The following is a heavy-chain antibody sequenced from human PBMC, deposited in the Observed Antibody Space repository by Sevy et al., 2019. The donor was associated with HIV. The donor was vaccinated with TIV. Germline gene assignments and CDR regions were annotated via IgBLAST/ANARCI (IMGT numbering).Heavy chain of an antibody. CDR2: ISYEGTET. D-gene: IGHD2-2*01. J-gene: IGHJ4*01. V-gene: IGHV3-30-3*01. CDR1: GFAFSTHA. CDR3: ARDGGNSVKWYPLY. Sequence: RSLRLSCAASGFAFSTHAMHWVRQAPGKGLEWVAVISYEGTETFYAASVEGRFTISRDNSKNMLSLQINSLRPEDTAVYYCARDGGNSVKWYPLYWGHGTLVAVSS.